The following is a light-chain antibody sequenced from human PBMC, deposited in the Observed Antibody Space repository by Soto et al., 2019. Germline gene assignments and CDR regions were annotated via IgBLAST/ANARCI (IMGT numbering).Light chain of an antibody. V-gene: IGKV1-33*01. CDR1: QDISNY. J-gene: IGKJ4*01. Sequence: DIQMTQSPSSLSASVGDRVTITCQASQDISNYLNWYQQNPGKAPKLLIYDPSNLETGVPSRFSGSGSGTDFTFTISILQPEDIATYYCQQYDNLPLTFGGGTKVEIK. CDR2: DPS. CDR3: QQYDNLPLT.